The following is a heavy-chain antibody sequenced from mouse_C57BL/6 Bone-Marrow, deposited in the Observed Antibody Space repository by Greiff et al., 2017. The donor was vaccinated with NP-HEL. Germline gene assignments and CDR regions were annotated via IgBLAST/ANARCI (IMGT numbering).Heavy chain of an antibody. V-gene: IGHV5-12*01. CDR2: ISNGGGST. J-gene: IGHJ2*01. Sequence: EVNLVESGGGLVQPGGSLKLSCAASGFTFSDYYMYWVRQTPEKRLEWVAYISNGGGSTYYPDTVKGRFTISRDNAKNTLYLQMSRLKSEDTAMYYCARRIYSNYFDYWGQGTTLTVSS. CDR1: GFTFSDYY. D-gene: IGHD2-5*01. CDR3: ARRIYSNYFDY.